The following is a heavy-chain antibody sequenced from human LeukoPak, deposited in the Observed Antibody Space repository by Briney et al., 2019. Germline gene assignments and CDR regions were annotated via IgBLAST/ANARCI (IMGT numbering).Heavy chain of an antibody. CDR1: GGSFSGYY. D-gene: IGHD3-10*01. CDR2: IYYSGST. J-gene: IGHJ6*02. V-gene: IGHV4-59*01. CDR3: ARDLYYGSGSSYYYYGMDV. Sequence: SETLSLTCAVYGGSFSGYYWSWIRQPPGKGLEWIGYIYYSGSTNYNPSLKSRVTISVDTSKNQFSLKLSSVTAADTAVYYCARDLYYGSGSSYYYYGMDVWGQGTTVTVSS.